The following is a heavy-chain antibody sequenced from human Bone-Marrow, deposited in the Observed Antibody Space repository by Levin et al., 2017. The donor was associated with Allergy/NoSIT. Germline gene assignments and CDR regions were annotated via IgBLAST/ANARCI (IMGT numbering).Heavy chain of an antibody. V-gene: IGHV3-23*01. Sequence: GGSLRLSCAASGFSFSTYAMSWVRQAPGKGLEWVSTISGRGGSTYYADSVKGRFTISRDNPKNTLYLQMNSLRAEDTAIYYCAKDQPDYGDYKPDHWGQGTLVTVSS. J-gene: IGHJ4*02. CDR1: GFSFSTYA. D-gene: IGHD4-17*01. CDR3: AKDQPDYGDYKPDH. CDR2: ISGRGGST.